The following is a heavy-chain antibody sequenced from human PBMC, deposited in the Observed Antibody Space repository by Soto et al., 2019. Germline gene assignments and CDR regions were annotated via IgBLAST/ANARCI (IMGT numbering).Heavy chain of an antibody. CDR2: ISGSGGST. CDR1: GFTFSSYA. V-gene: IGHV3-23*01. Sequence: GGSLRLSCAASGFTFSSYAMSWVRQAPGKGLEWVSAISGSGGSTYYADSVKGRFTISRDNSKNTLYLQMNSLRAEDTAVYYCAKDELPYDIVVVPAATIDYWGQGTLVTVSS. CDR3: AKDELPYDIVVVPAATIDY. J-gene: IGHJ4*02. D-gene: IGHD2-2*01.